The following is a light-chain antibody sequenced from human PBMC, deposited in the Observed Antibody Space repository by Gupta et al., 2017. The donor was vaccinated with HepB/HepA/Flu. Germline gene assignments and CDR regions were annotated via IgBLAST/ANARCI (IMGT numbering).Light chain of an antibody. V-gene: IGKV3-11*01. CDR3: QQRNNGPPACT. CDR2: AES. CDR1: QSVRSY. Sequence: EIVLTQSQATLSLSPGERATLSCRARQSVRSYLAWYKKKPGQAPRLLIYAESNMAKGSRAICSGSGGGTNNXLTITSXEPEDFVVHYCQQRNNGPPACTFGXGTQVEIK. J-gene: IGKJ5*01.